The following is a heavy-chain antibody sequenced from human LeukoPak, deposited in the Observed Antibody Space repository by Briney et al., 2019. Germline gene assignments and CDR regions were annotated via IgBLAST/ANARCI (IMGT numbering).Heavy chain of an antibody. CDR1: GFTFSNYA. Sequence: GGSLRLSCAASGFTFSNYAMHWVRQAPGKGLEWVSGLNGSGGNTYYAESVKGRFTISRDNSKNTLYLQMNSLRAEDTAVYYCAKYLVVVPAAIYYYYGMDVWGQGTTVTVSS. D-gene: IGHD2-2*01. CDR3: AKYLVVVPAAIYYYYGMDV. V-gene: IGHV3-23*01. CDR2: LNGSGGNT. J-gene: IGHJ6*02.